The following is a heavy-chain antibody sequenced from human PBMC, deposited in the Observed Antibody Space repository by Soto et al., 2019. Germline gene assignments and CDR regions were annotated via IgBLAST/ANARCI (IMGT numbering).Heavy chain of an antibody. CDR2: IYYSGST. D-gene: IGHD3-22*01. J-gene: IGHJ4*02. CDR3: ARGRGGIYDSSGPDDY. CDR1: GGSISSYY. Sequence: SETLSLTCTVSGGSISSYYWSWIRQPPGKGLEWIGYIYYSGSTNYNPSLKSRVTISVDTSKNQFSLKLSSVTAADTAVYYCARGRGGIYDSSGPDDYWGQGTLVTVSS. V-gene: IGHV4-59*01.